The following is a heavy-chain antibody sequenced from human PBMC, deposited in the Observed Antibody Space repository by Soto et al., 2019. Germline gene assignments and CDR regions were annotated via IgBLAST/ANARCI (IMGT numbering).Heavy chain of an antibody. CDR3: ARPLRDGYDLSPFDY. CDR1: GYSFTSYY. Sequence: GESLKISCKGSGYSFTSYYIAWVRQMPGKGLEWMGIIYPGDSDTRYSPSFQGQVTISADKSISTAYLQWSSLKASDTAMYYCARPLRDGYDLSPFDYWGQGTLVTVS. D-gene: IGHD5-12*01. J-gene: IGHJ4*02. CDR2: IYPGDSDT. V-gene: IGHV5-51*01.